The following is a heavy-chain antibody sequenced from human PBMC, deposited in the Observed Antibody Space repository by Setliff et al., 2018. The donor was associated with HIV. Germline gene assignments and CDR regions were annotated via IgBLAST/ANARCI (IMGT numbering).Heavy chain of an antibody. D-gene: IGHD3-22*01. CDR1: GFTVSSNY. V-gene: IGHV3-66*01. Sequence: GGSLRLSCAASGFTVSSNYMSWVRQAPGKGLEWVSVIYSGVSHYADSVTGRFTISRDKSKNTLYLQMSSLRDEDTAVYYCARGGVSNYYDSSGIPDAFDIWGQGTMVTVSS. CDR2: IYSGVS. J-gene: IGHJ3*02. CDR3: ARGGVSNYYDSSGIPDAFDI.